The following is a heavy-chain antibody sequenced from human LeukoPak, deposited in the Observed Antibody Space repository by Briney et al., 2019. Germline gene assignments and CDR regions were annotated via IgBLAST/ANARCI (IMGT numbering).Heavy chain of an antibody. V-gene: IGHV3-48*01. Sequence: GGSLRLSCAASGFTFSRYSMNWVSQAPGQGLERVSYISSSSSTIYYAESVKGRFTISRHNANKSLYLQMDSLRAEDTAVYYCARADGSYYSNCGFDYWGRGTLVSVSS. CDR2: ISSSSSTI. CDR3: ARADGSYYSNCGFDY. J-gene: IGHJ4*02. D-gene: IGHD1-26*01. CDR1: GFTFSRYS.